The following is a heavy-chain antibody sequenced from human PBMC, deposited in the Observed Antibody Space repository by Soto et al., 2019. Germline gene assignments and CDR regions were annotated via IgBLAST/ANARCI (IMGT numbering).Heavy chain of an antibody. J-gene: IGHJ4*02. V-gene: IGHV1-18*04. Sequence: QVQLVQSGGEVKKPGASVKVPCKASGYTFSNYGVSWVRQAPGQGLEWMGWITAYNGKTNYAHNFEGRVAMTIDTSTSTAYMELRSLRSDDTAVYYCARQHNDLWSDSPDFDYWGQGTLVTVSA. CDR3: ARQHNDLWSDSPDFDY. CDR2: ITAYNGKT. D-gene: IGHD3-3*01. CDR1: GYTFSNYG.